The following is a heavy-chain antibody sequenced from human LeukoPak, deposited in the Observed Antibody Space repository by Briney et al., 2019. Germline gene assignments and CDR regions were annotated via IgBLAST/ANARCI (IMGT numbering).Heavy chain of an antibody. CDR2: ITGSGGST. J-gene: IGHJ4*02. CDR3: AKGNSYDSSGLPFDY. CDR1: GFTFTTYA. D-gene: IGHD3-22*01. Sequence: GGSLRLSCAASGFTFTTYALTWVRQAPGKGLEWVSAITGSGGSTYYADSVRGRFTISRDNSKNTLYLQMNSLRAEDTAVYYCAKGNSYDSSGLPFDYWGQGTLVTVSS. V-gene: IGHV3-23*01.